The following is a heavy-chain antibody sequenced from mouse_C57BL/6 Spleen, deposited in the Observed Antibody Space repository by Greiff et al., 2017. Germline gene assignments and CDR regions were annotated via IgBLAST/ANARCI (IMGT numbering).Heavy chain of an antibody. CDR3: ARDLYWYFDV. Sequence: QVQLQQSGPELVKPGASVKISCKASGYAFSSSWMNWVKQRPGKGLEWIGRIYPGDGDTNYNGKFKGKATLTADKSSSTAYMQLSSLTSEDSAVXVCARDLYWYFDVWGTGTTVTVSS. CDR1: GYAFSSSW. V-gene: IGHV1-82*01. J-gene: IGHJ1*03. CDR2: IYPGDGDT.